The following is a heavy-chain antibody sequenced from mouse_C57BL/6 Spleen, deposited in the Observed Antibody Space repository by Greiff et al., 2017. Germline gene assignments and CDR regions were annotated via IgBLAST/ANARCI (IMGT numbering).Heavy chain of an antibody. J-gene: IGHJ2*01. D-gene: IGHD1-1*01. CDR2: IYPGDGDT. Sequence: QVQLQQSGAELVQPGASVKISCKASGYAFSSYWMNWVKQRPGKGLEWIGQIYPGDGDTNYNGKFKGKATLTADKSSSTAYMQLSSLTSEDSAVYFCARSFITTVPHFDYWGQGTTLTVSS. V-gene: IGHV1-80*01. CDR1: GYAFSSYW. CDR3: ARSFITTVPHFDY.